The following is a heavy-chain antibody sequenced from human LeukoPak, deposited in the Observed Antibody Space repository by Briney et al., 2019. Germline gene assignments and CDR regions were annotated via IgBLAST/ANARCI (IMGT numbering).Heavy chain of an antibody. CDR1: GGSISSYY. D-gene: IGHD3-22*01. Sequence: PSETLSLICTVSGGSISSYYWSWIRQPPGKGLEWIGYIYYSGSTNYNPSLKSRVTISVDTSKNQFSLKPSSVTAADTAVYYCAREATSGYYAFDIWGQGTMVTVSS. V-gene: IGHV4-59*01. J-gene: IGHJ3*02. CDR3: AREATSGYYAFDI. CDR2: IYYSGST.